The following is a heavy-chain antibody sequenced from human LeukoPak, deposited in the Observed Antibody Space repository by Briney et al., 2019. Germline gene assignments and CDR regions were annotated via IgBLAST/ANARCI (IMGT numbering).Heavy chain of an antibody. CDR2: INPSGGST. Sequence: GASVKVSCKASGYTFTSYYMHWVRQAPGQGLEWMGIINPSGGSTSYAQKFQGRVTMTRDMSTGTVYKELSSLRSEDTAVYYCAREQQLADDYWGQGTLVTVSS. D-gene: IGHD6-13*01. J-gene: IGHJ4*02. V-gene: IGHV1-46*01. CDR3: AREQQLADDY. CDR1: GYTFTSYY.